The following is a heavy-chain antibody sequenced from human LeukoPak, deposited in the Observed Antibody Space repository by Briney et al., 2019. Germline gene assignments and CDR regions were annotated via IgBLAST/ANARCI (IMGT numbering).Heavy chain of an antibody. CDR1: GYTFTSYD. CDR3: ARGNTVKYGMDV. J-gene: IGHJ6*02. D-gene: IGHD4-17*01. Sequence: ASVKVSCKASGYTFTSYDINWVRRATGQGLEWMGWMNPNSGNTGYAQKFQGRVTMTRNTSISTAYMELSSLRSEDTAVYYCARGNTVKYGMDVWGQGTTVTVSS. V-gene: IGHV1-8*01. CDR2: MNPNSGNT.